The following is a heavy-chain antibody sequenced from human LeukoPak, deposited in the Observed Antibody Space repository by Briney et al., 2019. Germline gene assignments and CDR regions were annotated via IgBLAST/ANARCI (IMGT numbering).Heavy chain of an antibody. V-gene: IGHV3-23*01. CDR2: ISGSGGST. D-gene: IGHD7-27*01. Sequence: GGSLRLSCAASGFTFSSYAMSWVRQAPGKGLEWVSAISGSGGSTYYADSVKGRFTISRDNSKNTLYLQMNSLRAEDTAVYYCAKDLLTGDSGPDAFDIWGQGTMVTVSS. J-gene: IGHJ3*02. CDR1: GFTFSSYA. CDR3: AKDLLTGDSGPDAFDI.